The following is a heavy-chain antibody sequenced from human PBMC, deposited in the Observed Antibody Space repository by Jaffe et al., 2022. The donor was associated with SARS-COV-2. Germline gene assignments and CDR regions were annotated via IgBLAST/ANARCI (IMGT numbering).Heavy chain of an antibody. D-gene: IGHD3-22*01. CDR3: AKEGNYDSSGHYYPFFDY. J-gene: IGHJ4*02. Sequence: EVQLVESGGGLVKPGGSLRLSCAASGFTFSRYAMSWVRQAPGKGLEWVSVISGNSYSTYYADSVKGRFTISRDNSKNTLYLQMNSLRAEDTAVYYCAKEGNYDSSGHYYPFFDYWGQGTLVTVSS. V-gene: IGHV3-23*04. CDR1: GFTFSRYA. CDR2: ISGNSYST.